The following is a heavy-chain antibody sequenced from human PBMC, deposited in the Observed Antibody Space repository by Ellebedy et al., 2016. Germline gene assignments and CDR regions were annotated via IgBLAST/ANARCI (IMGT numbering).Heavy chain of an antibody. V-gene: IGHV1-69*13. D-gene: IGHD3-16*01. Sequence: SVKVSCXASGGTFSSYGISWVRQAPGQGLEWMGGIIPIFGTANYAQKFQGRVTINADESTSTAYMELSSLRSEDTAVYYCARDVVGGPGGDWYLDLWGRGTLVTVSS. J-gene: IGHJ2*01. CDR3: ARDVVGGPGGDWYLDL. CDR2: IIPIFGTA. CDR1: GGTFSSYG.